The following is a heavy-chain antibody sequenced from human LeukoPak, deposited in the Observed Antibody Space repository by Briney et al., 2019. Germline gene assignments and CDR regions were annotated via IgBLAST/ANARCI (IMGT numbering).Heavy chain of an antibody. D-gene: IGHD6-19*01. CDR2: INHSGST. CDR3: ALHTSNRWYYFDY. CDR1: GGSFSVYY. V-gene: IGHV4-34*01. J-gene: IGHJ4*02. Sequence: PSETLSLTCAVYGGSFSVYYCSWVRQPPGKGLEWIGEINHSGSTKYSPSLESRLTISVDTSRNQVSQTLTSLPAAETAVYYSALHTSNRWYYFDYWDQGSLVTVSS.